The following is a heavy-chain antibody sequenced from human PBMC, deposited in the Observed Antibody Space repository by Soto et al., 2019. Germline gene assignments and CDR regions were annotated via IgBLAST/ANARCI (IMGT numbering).Heavy chain of an antibody. CDR3: ARDSSGWSRDY. V-gene: IGHV3-21*01. J-gene: IGHJ4*02. CDR2: VSITDYK. Sequence: GGSLGLSCAASGFTLSGYSMRWVRQAPGKGLDWVSTVSITDYKYYADSVKGRFTISRDNAGNSVYLQMNSLRDEDTAVYYCARDSSGWSRDYWGQGTLVTVSS. D-gene: IGHD6-19*01. CDR1: GFTLSGYS.